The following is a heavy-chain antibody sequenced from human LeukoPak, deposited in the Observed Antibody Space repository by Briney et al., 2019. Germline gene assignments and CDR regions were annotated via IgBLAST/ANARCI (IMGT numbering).Heavy chain of an antibody. CDR2: ISSSGSTI. CDR3: ARGSSHHSHYFDY. D-gene: IGHD3-10*01. V-gene: IGHV3-11*04. Sequence: KPGGSLRLSCAASGFTFSDYYMSWIRQAPGKGLEWVSYISSSGSTIYYAGSVKGRFTLSRDNAKDSLYLQMNSLRAEDTAVYYCARGSSHHSHYFDYWGQGTLVTVSS. CDR1: GFTFSDYY. J-gene: IGHJ4*02.